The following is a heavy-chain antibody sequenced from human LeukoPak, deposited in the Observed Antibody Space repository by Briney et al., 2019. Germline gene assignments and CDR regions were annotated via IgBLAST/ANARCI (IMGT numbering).Heavy chain of an antibody. Sequence: ASVKVSCKASGYTFTSYYMHWVRQAPGQGLEWMGIINPSGGSTSYAQKFQGRVTMTRDTSTSTVYMELSSLRSEDTAVYYCARPHYDSSGYYPYFDYWGQGTLVTVSS. V-gene: IGHV1-46*01. J-gene: IGHJ4*02. CDR2: INPSGGST. D-gene: IGHD3-22*01. CDR3: ARPHYDSSGYYPYFDY. CDR1: GYTFTSYY.